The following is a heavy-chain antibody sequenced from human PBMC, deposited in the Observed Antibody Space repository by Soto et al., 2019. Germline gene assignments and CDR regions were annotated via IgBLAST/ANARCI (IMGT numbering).Heavy chain of an antibody. D-gene: IGHD1-26*01. V-gene: IGHV4-34*01. Sequence: QVQLQQWGAGLLKPSETLSLTGAVYGGSFSGYYWSWIRQPTGKGLEWIGEINHSGNTNYNPSLTSRVTRSVDTAKTQFTLKLSSVTAADTAVYYCARVPRVRGARLLYYYGMDVWGQGTTVTVSS. CDR1: GGSFSGYY. CDR2: INHSGNT. J-gene: IGHJ6*02. CDR3: ARVPRVRGARLLYYYGMDV.